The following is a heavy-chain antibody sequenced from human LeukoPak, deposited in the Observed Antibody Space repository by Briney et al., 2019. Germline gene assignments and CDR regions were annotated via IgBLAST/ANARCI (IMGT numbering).Heavy chain of an antibody. CDR2: IYPGDSDT. CDR1: GYSFPSYW. J-gene: IGHJ4*02. Sequence: GESLKISWKGSGYSFPSYWNGWVRQMPGKGLEWMGIIYPGDSDTRYSPSFQGQVTISADKSISTAYLQWSSLKASDTAMYYCAGQMVYANFMRYYFDYWGQGTLVTVSS. D-gene: IGHD2-8*01. CDR3: AGQMVYANFMRYYFDY. V-gene: IGHV5-51*01.